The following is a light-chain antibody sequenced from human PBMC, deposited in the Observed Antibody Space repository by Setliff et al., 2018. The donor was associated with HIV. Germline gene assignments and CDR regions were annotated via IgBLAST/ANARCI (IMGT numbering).Light chain of an antibody. V-gene: IGLV2-14*03. CDR1: TSDVGAYNY. CDR3: SSYTSSTSRV. J-gene: IGLJ1*01. CDR2: DVT. Sequence: QSVLTQPASVSGSPGQSITISCTGTTSDVGAYNYVSWYQQHPGKAPKLLIYDVTNRPSGVSNRFSGSKSANTASLTISGLQAEDEADYYCSSYTSSTSRVLGSGTKVTVL.